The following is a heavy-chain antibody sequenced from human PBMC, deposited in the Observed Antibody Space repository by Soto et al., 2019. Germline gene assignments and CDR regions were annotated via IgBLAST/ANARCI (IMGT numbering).Heavy chain of an antibody. CDR1: GFTFSSYA. Sequence: GGSLRLSCAASGFTFSSYAMSWVRQAPGKGLEWVSAISGSGGSTYYADSVKGRFTISRDNSKNTLYLQMSSLRAEDTAVYYCAKEVRFLEWLWSFSNWFDPWGQGTLVTVSS. D-gene: IGHD3-3*01. V-gene: IGHV3-23*01. CDR2: ISGSGGST. CDR3: AKEVRFLEWLWSFSNWFDP. J-gene: IGHJ5*02.